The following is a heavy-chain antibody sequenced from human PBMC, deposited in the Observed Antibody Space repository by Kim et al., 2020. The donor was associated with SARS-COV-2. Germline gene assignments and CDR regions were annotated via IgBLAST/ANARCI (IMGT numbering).Heavy chain of an antibody. CDR1: GYTFTGYF. J-gene: IGHJ6*02. D-gene: IGHD4-4*01. Sequence: ASVKVSCKASGYTFTGYFIHWVRQAPGQGLEWVGWINPNSGGTNYAQKFQGRVTMTRDTSISTAYMELSRLRSDDTAMYYCARVADYSNYVVVSPYYYYYGMDVWGQGTTVTVSS. CDR3: ARVADYSNYVVVSPYYYYYGMDV. V-gene: IGHV1-2*02. CDR2: INPNSGGT.